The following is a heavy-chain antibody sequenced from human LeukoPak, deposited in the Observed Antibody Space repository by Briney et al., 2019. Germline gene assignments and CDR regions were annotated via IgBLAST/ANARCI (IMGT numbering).Heavy chain of an antibody. CDR2: INPNSGGT. J-gene: IGHJ6*03. Sequence: GSVKVSCKASGYTFTGYYMHWVRQAPGQGLEWMGWINPNSGGTNYAQKFQGRVTITADESTSTAYMELSSLRSEDTAVYYCARGCLRPYGSGSYYNVGSFYMDVWGKGTTVTISS. CDR1: GYTFTGYY. V-gene: IGHV1-2*02. CDR3: ARGCLRPYGSGSYYNVGSFYMDV. D-gene: IGHD3-10*01.